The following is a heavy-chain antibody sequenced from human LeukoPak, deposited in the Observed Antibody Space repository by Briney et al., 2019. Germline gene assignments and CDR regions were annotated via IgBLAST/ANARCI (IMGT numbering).Heavy chain of an antibody. CDR3: ARGWGTYYFDY. Sequence: GASVKVSCKASGYTFTGYYIHWVRQAPGQGLGWMGRINPNSGGTNYAQIFQGRVTMTRDTSITTAYLELSRLRFDDTAVYYCARGWGTYYFDYWGQGTLVTVSS. J-gene: IGHJ4*02. V-gene: IGHV1-2*06. CDR1: GYTFTGYY. CDR2: INPNSGGT. D-gene: IGHD3-16*01.